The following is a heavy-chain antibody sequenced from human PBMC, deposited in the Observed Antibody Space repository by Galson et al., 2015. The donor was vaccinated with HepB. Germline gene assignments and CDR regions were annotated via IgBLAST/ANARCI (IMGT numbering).Heavy chain of an antibody. V-gene: IGHV3-33*08. CDR3: ARDWSTVTTFYYGMDV. CDR2: IWYDGSNK. CDR1: GFTFSSYG. J-gene: IGHJ6*02. D-gene: IGHD4-17*01. Sequence: SLRLSCAASGFTFSSYGMHWVRQAPGKGLEWVAVIWYDGSNKYYADSVKGRFTISRDNSKNTLYLQMNSLRAEDTAVYYCARDWSTVTTFYYGMDVWGQGTTVTVSS.